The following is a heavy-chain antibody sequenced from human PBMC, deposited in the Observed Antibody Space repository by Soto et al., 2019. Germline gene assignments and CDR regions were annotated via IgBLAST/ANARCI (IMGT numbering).Heavy chain of an antibody. CDR3: ARAYYYGSGIDY. D-gene: IGHD3-10*01. CDR2: IYSGGST. Sequence: WGSLRLSCAASGFTVSSNYMSWVRQAPGKGLEWVSVIYSGGSTYYADSVKGRFTISRDNSKNTLYLQMSSLRAEDTAVYYCARAYYYGSGIDYWGQGTLVTVSS. CDR1: GFTVSSNY. V-gene: IGHV3-66*01. J-gene: IGHJ4*02.